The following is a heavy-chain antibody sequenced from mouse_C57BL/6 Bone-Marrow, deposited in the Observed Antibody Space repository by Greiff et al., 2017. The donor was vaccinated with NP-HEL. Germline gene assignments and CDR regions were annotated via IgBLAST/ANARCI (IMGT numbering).Heavy chain of an antibody. J-gene: IGHJ3*01. CDR2: IDPENGDT. CDR1: GFNIKDDY. D-gene: IGHD1-1*01. CDR3: TEFITTVVPFAY. V-gene: IGHV14-4*01. Sequence: EVQLQQSGAELVRPGASVKLSCTASGFNIKDDYMHWVKQRPEQGLEWIGWIDPENGDTEYASKFQGKATITADTSSNTAYLQLSSLTSEDTAVYYCTEFITTVVPFAYWGQGTLVTGSA.